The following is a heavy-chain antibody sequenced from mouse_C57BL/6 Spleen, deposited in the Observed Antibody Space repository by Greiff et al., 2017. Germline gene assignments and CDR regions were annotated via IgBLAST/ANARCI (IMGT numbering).Heavy chain of an antibody. D-gene: IGHD1-1*01. CDR3: ARGLDYYGSSDGYFDV. CDR2: IYPGSGST. Sequence: QVQLQQPGAELVKPGSSVKMSCKASGYTFTSYWITWVKQRPVQGLDWIGDIYPGSGSTNYNEKFKSKATLTVDTSSSTAYMQLSILTSEDSAVYSCARGLDYYGSSDGYFDVWGTGTTVTVSS. V-gene: IGHV1-55*01. CDR1: GYTFTSYW. J-gene: IGHJ1*03.